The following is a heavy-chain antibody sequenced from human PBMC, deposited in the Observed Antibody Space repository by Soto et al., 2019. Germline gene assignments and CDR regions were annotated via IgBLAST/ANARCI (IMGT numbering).Heavy chain of an antibody. V-gene: IGHV4-31*03. CDR2: IYYSGST. Sequence: SETLSLTCTVSGGSISSGGYYWSWIRQHPGKGLEWIGYIYYSGSTYYNPSPKSRVTISVDTSKNQFSLKLSSVTAADTAVYYCARKIKYCSSTSCYGADVWGKGTTVTVSS. D-gene: IGHD2-2*01. CDR3: ARKIKYCSSTSCYGADV. J-gene: IGHJ6*04. CDR1: GGSISSGGYY.